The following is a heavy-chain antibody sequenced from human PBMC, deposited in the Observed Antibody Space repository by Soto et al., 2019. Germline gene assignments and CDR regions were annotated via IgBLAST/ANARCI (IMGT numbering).Heavy chain of an antibody. CDR1: GGSVSSYY. CDR2: IYHSGTT. V-gene: IGHV4-59*08. Sequence: SETLSLTCTVSGGSVSSYYWSWIRQPPGKGLEWIGYIYHSGTTNYNPSLKSRVTISVDTSKNQFSLKLSSVTAADTAVYYCARHLTGYLYYFDYWGQGTLVTVSS. CDR3: ARHLTGYLYYFDY. J-gene: IGHJ4*02. D-gene: IGHD3-9*01.